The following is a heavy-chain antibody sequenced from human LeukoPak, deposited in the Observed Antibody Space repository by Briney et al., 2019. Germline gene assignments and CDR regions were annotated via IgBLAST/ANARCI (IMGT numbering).Heavy chain of an antibody. CDR1: GGSISSSSYF. Sequence: ASETLSLTCTVSGGSISSSSYFWGWIRQPPGKGLEWIGSIYYSGSTYYNPSLKGRVTISVDTSKNQFSLKLSSVTAAATAVYYCARQGFVFSMVREVITKNPTYYFDCWGQGTLVSVSS. V-gene: IGHV4-39*01. J-gene: IGHJ4*02. CDR3: ARQGFVFSMVREVITKNPTYYFDC. D-gene: IGHD3-10*01. CDR2: IYYSGST.